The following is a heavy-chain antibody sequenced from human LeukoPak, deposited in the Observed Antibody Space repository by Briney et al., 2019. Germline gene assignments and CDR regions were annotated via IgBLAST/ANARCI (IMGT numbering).Heavy chain of an antibody. D-gene: IGHD6-19*01. Sequence: PGGSLRLSCAASGLTVSTNYMSWVRQVPGKGLEWVSLIYSSGSTYYADSVMGRFTISRDNSKNALYLQMRSLRTEDTAVYYCWVPIAVAGLQGIDYWGQGTLVTVPS. J-gene: IGHJ4*02. V-gene: IGHV3-66*03. CDR3: WVPIAVAGLQGIDY. CDR2: IYSSGST. CDR1: GLTVSTNY.